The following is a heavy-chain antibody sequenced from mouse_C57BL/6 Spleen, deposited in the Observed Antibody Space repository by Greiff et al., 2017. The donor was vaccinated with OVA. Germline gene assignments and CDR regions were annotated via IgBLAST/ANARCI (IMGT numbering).Heavy chain of an antibody. CDR2: ISSGGSYT. Sequence: EVHLVESGGDLVKPGGSLKLSCAASGFTFSSYGMSWVRQTPDKRLEWVATISSGGSYTYYPDSVKGRFTISRDNAKNTLYLQMSSLKSEDTAMYYCARDYYGSIYFDYWGQGTTLTVSS. J-gene: IGHJ2*01. D-gene: IGHD1-1*01. V-gene: IGHV5-6*01. CDR3: ARDYYGSIYFDY. CDR1: GFTFSSYG.